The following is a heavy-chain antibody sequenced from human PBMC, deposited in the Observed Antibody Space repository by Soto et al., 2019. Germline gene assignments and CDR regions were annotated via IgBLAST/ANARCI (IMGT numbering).Heavy chain of an antibody. D-gene: IGHD5-18*01. CDR3: ARESSGYSFFSGVGV. CDR1: GGTFSNYA. J-gene: IGHJ6*02. CDR2: IIPIFGTA. Sequence: QVQLVQSGAEVKKPGSSVKVSCKASGGTFSNYAFSWVRQAPGQGLEWMGGIIPIFGTAIYTEKFQDRVTITADESTNKAYMELNGLRSEDTAVYFCARESSGYSFFSGVGVWGQGTTVTVSS. V-gene: IGHV1-69*12.